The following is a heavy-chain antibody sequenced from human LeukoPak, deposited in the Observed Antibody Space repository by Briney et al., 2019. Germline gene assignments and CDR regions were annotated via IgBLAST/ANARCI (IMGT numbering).Heavy chain of an antibody. CDR2: FSYSGST. J-gene: IGHJ3*02. CDR3: ARQGYDILTGYIDAFDI. Sequence: SETLSLTCSVSGVSISTYYWIRIRQPPAKGLEWMGFFSYSGSTKYNPSLKSRVTMSVDTSKNQFSLKLSSVTAADTAIYYCARQGYDILTGYIDAFDIWGQGTMVTVSS. V-gene: IGHV4-59*08. D-gene: IGHD3-9*01. CDR1: GVSISTYY.